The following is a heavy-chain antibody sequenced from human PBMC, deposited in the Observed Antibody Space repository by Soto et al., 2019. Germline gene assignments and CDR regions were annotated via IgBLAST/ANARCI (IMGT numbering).Heavy chain of an antibody. D-gene: IGHD2-15*01. CDR1: GFTFTSSA. Sequence: QMQLVQSGPEVKKPGTSVKVSCKASGFTFTSSAMQWVRQARGQRLEWIGWIVVGSGNTNDAQKFQERVTITRDMSTSTAYMELSSLRSEDTAVYYCAADLFLDCSGGSCYSRGALDIWGQGTMVTVSS. CDR3: AADLFLDCSGGSCYSRGALDI. V-gene: IGHV1-58*02. CDR2: IVVGSGNT. J-gene: IGHJ3*02.